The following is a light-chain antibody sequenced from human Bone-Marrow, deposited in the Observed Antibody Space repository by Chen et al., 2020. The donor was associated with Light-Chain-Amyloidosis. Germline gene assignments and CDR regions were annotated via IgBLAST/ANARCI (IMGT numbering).Light chain of an antibody. CDR2: AAS. J-gene: IGKJ5*01. CDR1: QRISNY. Sequence: IQMTQPPSSLSAYVGDRVTITCRAGQRISNYLNWYKQKPGKDPKLLIHAASALQSGVPLRFSGSGSGTDFILTINSVEPEDFAIYYCQQSYSMSSITFGQGTRLEIK. CDR3: QQSYSMSSIT. V-gene: IGKV1-39*01.